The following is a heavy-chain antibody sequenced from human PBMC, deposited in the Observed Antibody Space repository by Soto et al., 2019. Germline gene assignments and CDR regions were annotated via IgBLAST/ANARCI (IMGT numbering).Heavy chain of an antibody. CDR3: AKDHYYDSSGPFDY. V-gene: IGHV3-21*01. CDR1: GFTFRGYS. Sequence: GSLRLSCAASGFTFRGYSMNWVRQAPGRGLEWVSSISSSNKYYADSVKGRFTISRNNSKNTLYLQMNSLRAEDTAVYYCAKDHYYDSSGPFDYWGQGTLVTVSS. J-gene: IGHJ4*02. CDR2: ISSSNK. D-gene: IGHD3-22*01.